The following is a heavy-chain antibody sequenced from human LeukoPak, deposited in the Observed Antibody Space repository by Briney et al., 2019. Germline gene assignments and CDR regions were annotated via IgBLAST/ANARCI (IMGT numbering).Heavy chain of an antibody. J-gene: IGHJ6*03. CDR3: ARVHDFWSGYYSRADYYYYMDV. CDR1: GGTFSSYA. D-gene: IGHD3-3*01. CDR2: IIPIFGTA. Sequence: SVKVSCKASGGTFSSYAISWVRQAPGQGLEWMGGIIPIFGTANYAQKFQGRVTITADESTSTAYMELSSLRSEDTAVYYCARVHDFWSGYYSRADYYYYMDVWGKGTTVTVSS. V-gene: IGHV1-69*13.